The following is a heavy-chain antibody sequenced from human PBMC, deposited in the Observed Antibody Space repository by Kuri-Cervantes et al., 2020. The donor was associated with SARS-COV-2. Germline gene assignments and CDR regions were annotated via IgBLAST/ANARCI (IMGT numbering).Heavy chain of an antibody. CDR2: ISGSGGST. D-gene: IGHD6-19*01. Sequence: GGSLRLSCAASGFTFSSYAMSWVRQAPGKGLEWVSAISGSGGSTYYADSVKGRFTISRDNSKNTLYLQMNSLRAEDTAVYYCARGPFSSGWFDYWGQGTLVTVSS. CDR3: ARGPFSSGWFDY. CDR1: GFTFSSYA. J-gene: IGHJ4*02. V-gene: IGHV3-23*01.